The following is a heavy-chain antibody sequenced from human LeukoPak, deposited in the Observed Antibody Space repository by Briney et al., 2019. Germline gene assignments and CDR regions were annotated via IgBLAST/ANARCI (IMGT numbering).Heavy chain of an antibody. CDR2: MNPNSGNK. CDR3: ARGSRMSGVRGLTFDY. CDR1: GYTFTRYD. J-gene: IGHJ4*02. Sequence: GASVKVSCKASGYTFTRYDINWVRQATGQGLERMGWMNPNSGNKGYAQKFQGRVTMTRHNTITTADMEPSSLRSGDTAVYYSARGSRMSGVRGLTFDYWGQGSLVTVSS. D-gene: IGHD3-10*01. V-gene: IGHV1-8*01.